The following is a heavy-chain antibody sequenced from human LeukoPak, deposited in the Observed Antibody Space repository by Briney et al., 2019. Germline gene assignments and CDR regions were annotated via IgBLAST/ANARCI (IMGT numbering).Heavy chain of an antibody. J-gene: IGHJ4*02. CDR3: ARDLNTMIVVAPYFDY. CDR2: ISYDGSNK. D-gene: IGHD3-22*01. Sequence: PGRSLRLSCAASGFTFSSYAMHWVRQAPGKGLEWVAVISYDGSNKYYADSVKGRFTISRDNSKNTLYLQMNSLRAEDTAVYYCARDLNTMIVVAPYFDYWGQGTWSPSPQ. V-gene: IGHV3-30-3*01. CDR1: GFTFSSYA.